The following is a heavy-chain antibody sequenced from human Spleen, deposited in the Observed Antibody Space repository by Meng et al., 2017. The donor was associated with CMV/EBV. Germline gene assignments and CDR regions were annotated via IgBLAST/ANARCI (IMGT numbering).Heavy chain of an antibody. CDR1: GFTFSSDA. CDR3: ARDSHSSGSGYFDY. CDR2: ISYDGSNK. Sequence: SGFTFSSDAMHGVRQAPGKGLEWVAVISYDGSNKYYADSVKGRFTISRDNSKNTLYLQMNSLRAEDTAVYYCARDSHSSGSGYFDYWGQGTLVTVSS. J-gene: IGHJ4*02. D-gene: IGHD6-19*01. V-gene: IGHV3-30-3*01.